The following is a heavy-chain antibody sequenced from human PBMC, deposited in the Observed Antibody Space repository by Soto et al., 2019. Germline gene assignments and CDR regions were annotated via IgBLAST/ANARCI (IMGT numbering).Heavy chain of an antibody. CDR2: IWYAGSNK. Sequence: QVQLVESGGGVVQPGRSLRLSCAASGFTFSSYGMHQVRQAPGKGLEWVAVIWYAGSNKYYADSVKGRFTISRDNSKHTLYLQMDSLRAEDTAVYYCASDALFPAAAGTFAYWGQGTLVTVSS. D-gene: IGHD6-13*01. CDR1: GFTFSSYG. J-gene: IGHJ4*02. CDR3: ASDALFPAAAGTFAY. V-gene: IGHV3-33*01.